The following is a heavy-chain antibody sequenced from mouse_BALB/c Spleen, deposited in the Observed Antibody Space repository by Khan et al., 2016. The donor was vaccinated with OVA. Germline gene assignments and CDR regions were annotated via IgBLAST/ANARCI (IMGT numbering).Heavy chain of an antibody. CDR1: GYTFTDYA. CDR3: VRGGKFAY. CDR2: ISTNYGDA. J-gene: IGHJ3*01. D-gene: IGHD1-1*02. Sequence: QVQLQQSGAELVRPGVSVKISCKASGYTFTDYAMHWVKQRHAKSLEWIGVISTNYGDADYNQKFQGQASMTVDRSSSTVYMELARLTSEDSAIYYCVRGGKFAYWGQGTLVTVSA. V-gene: IGHV1S137*01.